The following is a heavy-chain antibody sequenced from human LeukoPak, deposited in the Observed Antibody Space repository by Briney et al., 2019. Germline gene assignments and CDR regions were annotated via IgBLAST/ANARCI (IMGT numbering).Heavy chain of an antibody. CDR2: IYHSGST. Sequence: SETLSLTCTVSGYSISSGYYWGWIRQPPGKGLEWIGSIYHSGSTYYNPSLKSRVTISVDTSKNQFSLELSSVTAADTAVYYCARESGRSSPRGDYYYYMDVWGKGTTVTVSS. D-gene: IGHD2-15*01. V-gene: IGHV4-38-2*02. CDR1: GYSISSGYY. J-gene: IGHJ6*03. CDR3: ARESGRSSPRGDYYYYMDV.